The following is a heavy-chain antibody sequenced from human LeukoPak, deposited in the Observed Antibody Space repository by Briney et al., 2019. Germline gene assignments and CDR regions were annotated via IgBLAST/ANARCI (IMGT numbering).Heavy chain of an antibody. Sequence: GGSLRLSCAASGFTFSSYWMHWVRQAPGKGLVWVSRINSDGSGTSYADSVKGRFTISRDNAKNTLYLQMNSLRAEDTAVYYCARDRRGYDILTGYPHDYWGQGTLVTVSS. V-gene: IGHV3-74*01. CDR2: INSDGSGT. D-gene: IGHD3-9*01. CDR1: GFTFSSYW. CDR3: ARDRRGYDILTGYPHDY. J-gene: IGHJ4*02.